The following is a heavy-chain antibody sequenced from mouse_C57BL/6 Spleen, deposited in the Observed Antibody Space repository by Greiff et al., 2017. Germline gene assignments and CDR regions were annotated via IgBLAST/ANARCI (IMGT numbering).Heavy chain of an antibody. J-gene: IGHJ1*03. Sequence: EVQLQQSGPELVKPGASVKISCKASGYSFTGYYMNWVKQSPEKSLEWIGEINPSTGGTTYNQKFKAKATLTVDKSSSTAYMQLKSLTSEDSAVYYCARRRYYYGSSPYWYFDVWGTGTTVTVSS. V-gene: IGHV1-42*01. CDR1: GYSFTGYY. CDR3: ARRRYYYGSSPYWYFDV. D-gene: IGHD1-1*01. CDR2: INPSTGGT.